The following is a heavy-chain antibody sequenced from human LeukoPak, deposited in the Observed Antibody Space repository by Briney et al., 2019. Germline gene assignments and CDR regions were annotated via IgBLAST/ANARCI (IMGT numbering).Heavy chain of an antibody. CDR1: GYTFSNYY. Sequence: ASVKLSCEASGYTFSNYYIHWVRQAPGQGLEWMGIINPSGGSTSNAQKFQGSVTMTRDMSTSTIYMELSSLRSEDTAVYYCARRGAGDAFDIWGQGTMVTVSS. CDR2: INPSGGST. V-gene: IGHV1-46*01. CDR3: ARRGAGDAFDI. J-gene: IGHJ3*02. D-gene: IGHD1-26*01.